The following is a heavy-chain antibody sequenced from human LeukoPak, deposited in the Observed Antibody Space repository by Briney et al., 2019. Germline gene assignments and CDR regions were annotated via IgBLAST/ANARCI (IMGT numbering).Heavy chain of an antibody. CDR3: ARALGSPLGY. Sequence: PGGSLRLSCAASGFTFSTSWMHWVRQPPGKGLVWVSRINSDGSITTYADSVNGRFTISRDNAKNTLYLQMNSLRAEDTAVYYCARALGSPLGYWGQGTLVTVSS. J-gene: IGHJ4*02. V-gene: IGHV3-74*01. CDR2: INSDGSIT. CDR1: GFTFSTSW. D-gene: IGHD1-26*01.